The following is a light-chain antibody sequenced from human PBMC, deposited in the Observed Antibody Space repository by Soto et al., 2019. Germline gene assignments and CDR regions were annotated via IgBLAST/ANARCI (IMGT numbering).Light chain of an antibody. Sequence: QSVLTQPPSASGSPGQSVTIYCTGTSSDIGGYTYVSWYQHHPGKAPKLMIYEVSKRPSGVPDRFSGSKSGNTASLAVSGLQAEDEADYYCTSYAGSNSYVFGTGTKVTVL. CDR1: SSDIGGYTY. V-gene: IGLV2-8*01. CDR2: EVS. J-gene: IGLJ1*01. CDR3: TSYAGSNSYV.